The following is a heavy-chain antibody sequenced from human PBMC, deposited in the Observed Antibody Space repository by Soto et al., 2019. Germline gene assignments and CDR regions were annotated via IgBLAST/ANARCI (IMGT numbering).Heavy chain of an antibody. D-gene: IGHD2-8*01. CDR2: IDPSDSYT. J-gene: IGHJ5*02. CDR1: GYSFTSYW. Sequence: QSLKISCKGSGYSFTSYWISWVRQMPGKGLEWMGRIDPSDSYTNYSPSFQSHATISADKSISTAYLQWSSLKPSATAMYYCARHTAMVLMVYGPEGWGDPLGKGTLVTVSS. V-gene: IGHV5-10-1*01. CDR3: ARHTAMVLMVYGPEGWGDP.